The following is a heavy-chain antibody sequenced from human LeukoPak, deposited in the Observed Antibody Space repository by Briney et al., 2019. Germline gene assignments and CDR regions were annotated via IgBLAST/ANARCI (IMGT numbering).Heavy chain of an antibody. V-gene: IGHV3-48*03. D-gene: IGHD2-15*01. CDR1: GFTFSSYE. Sequence: GGSLRLSCAASGFTFSSYEMNWVRQAPGKGLEWISYISNTGSAIYYAASVEGRFTIYRDNAKSSLFLQMYGLRAEDTAVYFCARDLNPLLPYCTGGSCFDPHYYYYGLDVWGQGTTVTVSS. J-gene: IGHJ6*02. CDR2: ISNTGSAI. CDR3: ARDLNPLLPYCTGGSCFDPHYYYYGLDV.